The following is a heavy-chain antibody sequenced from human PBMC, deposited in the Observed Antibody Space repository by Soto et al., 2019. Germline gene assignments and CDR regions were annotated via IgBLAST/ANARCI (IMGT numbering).Heavy chain of an antibody. V-gene: IGHV1-2*02. CDR1: GYTFTGYY. J-gene: IGHJ3*02. D-gene: IGHD4-17*01. Sequence: ASVKVSCKASGYTFTGYYMHWVRQAPGQGLEWMGWIKPNSGDTNYAQKFQGRVTMTRDTSISTAYMELSSLRSDDTAVYYCARDLTTVVTEVYDALDICGQGTMVTVSS. CDR2: IKPNSGDT. CDR3: ARDLTTVVTEVYDALDI.